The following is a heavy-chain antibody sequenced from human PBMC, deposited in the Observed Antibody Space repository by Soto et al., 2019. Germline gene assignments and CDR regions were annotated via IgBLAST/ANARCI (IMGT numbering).Heavy chain of an antibody. D-gene: IGHD2-8*01. CDR2: IGWNSGSI. CDR3: AKAKLPYCTNGVCFDFDY. V-gene: IGHV3-9*01. Sequence: GGSLRLSCAASGFTFDDYAMHWVRQAPGKGLEWVSGIGWNSGSIGYADSVKGRFTISRDNAKNSLYLQMNSLRTEYTALYYCAKAKLPYCTNGVCFDFDYWGQGTLVTVSS. J-gene: IGHJ4*02. CDR1: GFTFDDYA.